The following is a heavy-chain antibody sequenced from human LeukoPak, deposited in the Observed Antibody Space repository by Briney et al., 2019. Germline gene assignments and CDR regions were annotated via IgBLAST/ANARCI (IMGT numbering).Heavy chain of an antibody. CDR3: ASIIVYCSSTSCYFN. CDR1: GYTFTRYF. J-gene: IGHJ4*02. D-gene: IGHD2-2*01. Sequence: ASVKVSCKASGYTFTRYFMHWVRQAPGQGLEWMGWINPNSGGTNYAQKFQGRVTMTRDTSISTAYMELSRLRSDDTAVYYCASIIVYCSSTSCYFNWGQGTLVTVSS. CDR2: INPNSGGT. V-gene: IGHV1-2*02.